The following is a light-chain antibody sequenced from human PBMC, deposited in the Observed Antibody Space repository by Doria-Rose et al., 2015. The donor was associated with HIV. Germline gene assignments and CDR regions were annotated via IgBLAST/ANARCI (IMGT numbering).Light chain of an antibody. Sequence: TQSPGTLALCPGERATLSRRASQSLSSTYSDWYQQTPGQAPSLLIYDGSTRATGIPDRFSASGSGTDFTLTINRLEPEDFALYYCHQYGTSWTFGQGTKVEI. CDR1: QSLSSTY. CDR3: HQYGTSWT. V-gene: IGKV3-20*01. CDR2: DGS. J-gene: IGKJ1*01.